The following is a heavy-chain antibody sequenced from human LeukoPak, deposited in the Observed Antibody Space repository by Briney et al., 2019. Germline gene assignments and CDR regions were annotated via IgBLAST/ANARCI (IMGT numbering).Heavy chain of an antibody. J-gene: IGHJ5*02. CDR1: GGSISSYY. Sequence: PSETLSLTRTVSGGSISSYYWSWIRQPAGKGLEWIGRIYTSGSTNYNPSLKSRVTMSVDTSKNQFSLKLSSVTAADTAVYYCARDWGITIFGVSYEWFDPWGQGTLVTVSS. D-gene: IGHD3-3*01. CDR3: ARDWGITIFGVSYEWFDP. V-gene: IGHV4-4*07. CDR2: IYTSGST.